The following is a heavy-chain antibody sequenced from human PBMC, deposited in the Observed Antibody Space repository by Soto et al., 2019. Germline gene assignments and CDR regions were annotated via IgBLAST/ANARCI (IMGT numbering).Heavy chain of an antibody. J-gene: IGHJ6*02. D-gene: IGHD3-3*01. Sequence: GGSLRLSCAASGFTFSSYGMHWVRQAPGKGLEWVAVISYDGSNKYYADSVKGRFTISRDNSKNTLYLQMNSLRAEDTAVYYCAKDLEYYDFWSGYYYYYYYGMDVWGQGTTVTVSS. CDR1: GFTFSSYG. CDR2: ISYDGSNK. V-gene: IGHV3-30*18. CDR3: AKDLEYYDFWSGYYYYYYYGMDV.